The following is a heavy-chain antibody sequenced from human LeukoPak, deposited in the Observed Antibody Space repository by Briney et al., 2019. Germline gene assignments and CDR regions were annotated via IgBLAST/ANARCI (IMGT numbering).Heavy chain of an antibody. V-gene: IGHV3-23*01. Sequence: GGSLRLSCAASGFTFSSYAMSWVRQAPGKGLEWVSVISGSGGDTYYADSVKGRFTISGDNSKNTVYLQMNSLRAENTALYYCAKGGVYGDYYFDYWGQGTLVTVSS. CDR2: ISGSGGDT. D-gene: IGHD4-17*01. J-gene: IGHJ4*02. CDR3: AKGGVYGDYYFDY. CDR1: GFTFSSYA.